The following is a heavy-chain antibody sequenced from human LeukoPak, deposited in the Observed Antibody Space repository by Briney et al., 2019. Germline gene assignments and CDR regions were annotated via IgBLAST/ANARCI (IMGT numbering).Heavy chain of an antibody. CDR3: ARYSSSEWYFDY. D-gene: IGHD6-13*01. Sequence: ASVKVSCKASGYTFTSYGISWVQQAPGQGLEWMGWINPNSGGTNYAQKFQGRVTMTRDTSISTAYMELSRLRSDDTAVYYCARYSSSEWYFDYWGQGTLVTVSS. J-gene: IGHJ4*02. CDR1: GYTFTSYG. CDR2: INPNSGGT. V-gene: IGHV1-2*02.